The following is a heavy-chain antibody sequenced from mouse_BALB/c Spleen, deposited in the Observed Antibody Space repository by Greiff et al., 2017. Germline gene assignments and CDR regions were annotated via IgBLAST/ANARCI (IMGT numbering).Heavy chain of an antibody. CDR3: ARDRRYEAMDY. J-gene: IGHJ4*01. Sequence: VQVVESGSGLVAPSQSLSITCTVSGFSLTGYGVNWVRQPPGKGLEWLGMIWGDGSTDYNSALKSRLSISKDNSKSQVFLKMNSLQTDDTARYYCARDRRYEAMDYWGQGTSVTVSS. V-gene: IGHV2-6-7*01. D-gene: IGHD2-14*01. CDR2: IWGDGST. CDR1: GFSLTGYG.